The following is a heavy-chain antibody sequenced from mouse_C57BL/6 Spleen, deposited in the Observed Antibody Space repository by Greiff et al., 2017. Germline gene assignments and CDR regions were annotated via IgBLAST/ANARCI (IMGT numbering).Heavy chain of an antibody. CDR3: ARGEGYGNFWYFDV. CDR2: ISDGGSYT. J-gene: IGHJ1*03. V-gene: IGHV5-4*03. D-gene: IGHD2-1*01. Sequence: EVKVEESGGGLVKPGGSLKLSCAASGFTFSSYAMSWVRQTPEKRLEWVATISDGGSYTYYPDNVKGRFTISRDNAKNNLYLQMSHLKSEDTAMYYCARGEGYGNFWYFDVWGTGTTVTVSS. CDR1: GFTFSSYA.